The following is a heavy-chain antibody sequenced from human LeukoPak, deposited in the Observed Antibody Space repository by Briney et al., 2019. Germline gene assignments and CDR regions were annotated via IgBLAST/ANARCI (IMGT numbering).Heavy chain of an antibody. CDR1: GYTFTSYD. CDR3: ARKGRGVGTPDAFDI. D-gene: IGHD1-26*01. CDR2: MNSNSGNT. Sequence: ASVKVSCKASGYTFTSYDINWVRQAPGQGLEWMGWMNSNSGNTGYAQKFQGRVTMTRNTSISTAYMELSSLRAEDTAVYYCARKGRGVGTPDAFDIWGRGTMVTVSS. J-gene: IGHJ3*02. V-gene: IGHV1-8*01.